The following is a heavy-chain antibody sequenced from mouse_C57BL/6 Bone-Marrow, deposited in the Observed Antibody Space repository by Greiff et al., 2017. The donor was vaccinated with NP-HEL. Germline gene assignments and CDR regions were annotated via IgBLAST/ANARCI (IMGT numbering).Heavy chain of an antibody. D-gene: IGHD1-1*01. CDR1: GYTFTSYG. V-gene: IGHV1-81*01. CDR3: ARRGYYGSSYEAY. J-gene: IGHJ3*01. CDR2: IYPRSGNT. Sequence: VQLQQSGAELARPGASVKLSCKASGYTFTSYGISWVKQRTGQGLEWICEIYPRSGNTYYNEKFKGKATLTADKSSSTAYMELRSLTSEDSAVYFCARRGYYGSSYEAYWGQGTLVTVSA.